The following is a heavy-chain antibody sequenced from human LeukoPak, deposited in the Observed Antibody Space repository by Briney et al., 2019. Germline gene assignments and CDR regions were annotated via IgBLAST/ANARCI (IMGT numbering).Heavy chain of an antibody. Sequence: GGSLRLSCAASGFTFSSYWMSWVRQAPGKGLEWVANIKKDGSEKYYVDSVKGRFTISRDNAKNTLFLQMNSLRAEDTAVYYCSRAYDSGTYSSFDSWGQGTLVTVTS. V-gene: IGHV3-7*01. J-gene: IGHJ4*02. CDR2: IKKDGSEK. CDR1: GFTFSSYW. CDR3: SRAYDSGTYSSFDS. D-gene: IGHD3-10*01.